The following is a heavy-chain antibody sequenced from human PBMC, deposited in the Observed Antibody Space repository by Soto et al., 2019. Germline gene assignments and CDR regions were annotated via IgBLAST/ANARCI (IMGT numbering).Heavy chain of an antibody. CDR1: GFTFNNYA. D-gene: IGHD6-19*01. Sequence: EVQLLESGGNLVQPGGSLRLSCAASGFTFNNYAMSWVRQAPGKGLEWVSGIGGRGGSTYYADSVKGRFTISRDNSKNTLYLQRSSLRAERPAVYYCRKGSGSGTGAPFVYWGQGTLVTVSS. CDR3: RKGSGSGTGAPFVY. J-gene: IGHJ4*02. CDR2: IGGRGGST. V-gene: IGHV3-23*01.